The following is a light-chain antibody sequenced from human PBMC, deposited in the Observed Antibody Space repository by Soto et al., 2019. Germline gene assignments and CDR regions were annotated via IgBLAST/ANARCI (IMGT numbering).Light chain of an antibody. V-gene: IGLV2-23*02. CDR3: FSYARSTTFDDV. CDR2: DVS. CDR1: TSDLGSYNL. Sequence: QSVLTQPASGSGSPGQSITLSCTGTTSDLGSYNLVSWYQQHPGKAPNLIIYDVSNRPSEVSNRFSGYKSDNTASLTIAGLQAEDGADYYCFSYARSTTFDDVFETGTKLTV. J-gene: IGLJ1*01.